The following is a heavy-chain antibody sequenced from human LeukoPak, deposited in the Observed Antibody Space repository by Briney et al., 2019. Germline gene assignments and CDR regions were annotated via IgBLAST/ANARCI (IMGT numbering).Heavy chain of an antibody. CDR3: ARGMATILDY. D-gene: IGHD5-24*01. Sequence: PRGSLRLACAASGFTVSSNYMSWVRQAPGKGLEWVSVIYSGGSTYYADSVKGRFTISRDNSKNTLYLQMNSLRAEDTAVYYCARGMATILDYWGQGTLVTVSS. CDR2: IYSGGST. J-gene: IGHJ4*02. CDR1: GFTVSSNY. V-gene: IGHV3-53*01.